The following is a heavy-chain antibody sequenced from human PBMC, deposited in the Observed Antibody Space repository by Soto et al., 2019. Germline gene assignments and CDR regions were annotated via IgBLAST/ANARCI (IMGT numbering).Heavy chain of an antibody. CDR1: GYTFTRYG. CDR3: ARASTAMVWDKVGFDP. Sequence: QVQLVQSGAEVKKPGASVRVSCKASGYTFTRYGVTWVRQAPGKGLEWMGWISAFIGNTNYAQKFQGRVTMTTDTXTXXAQMELGGLRSDDTAVYYCARASTAMVWDKVGFDPWGQGTLVIVAS. CDR2: ISAFIGNT. J-gene: IGHJ5*02. V-gene: IGHV1-18*01. D-gene: IGHD5-18*01.